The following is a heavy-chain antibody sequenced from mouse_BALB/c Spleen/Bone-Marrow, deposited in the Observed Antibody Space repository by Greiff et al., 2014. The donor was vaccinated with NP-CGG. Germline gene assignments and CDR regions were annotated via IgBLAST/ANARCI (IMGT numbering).Heavy chain of an antibody. J-gene: IGHJ4*01. V-gene: IGHV1-67*01. Sequence: QVQLKESGPELVRPGVSVKISCKDSGYTFTDYAMHWVKQSHAKSLEWIGVISTYSGNTNYNQKFKGKATMTVDKSSSTAYMELARLTSEDSAIYYCARYGYGSSYYAMDYWGQGTSVTVSS. CDR1: GYTFTDYA. D-gene: IGHD1-1*01. CDR2: ISTYSGNT. CDR3: ARYGYGSSYYAMDY.